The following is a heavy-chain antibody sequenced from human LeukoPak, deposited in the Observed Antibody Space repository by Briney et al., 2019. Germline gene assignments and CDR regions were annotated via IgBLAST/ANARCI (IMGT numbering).Heavy chain of an antibody. CDR1: GDSVSSNSAA. CDR3: ARGGTHYYDSSGGVRFLDV. V-gene: IGHV6-1*01. CDR2: TYYRSKWYN. D-gene: IGHD3-22*01. Sequence: PSQTLSLTCAISGDSVSSNSAAWNWIRQSPSRGLEWLGRTYYRSKWYNDYAVSVKSRITINPDTSKNQFSLQLNSVTPEDTAVYYCARGGTHYYDSSGGVRFLDVWGQGTTVTVSS. J-gene: IGHJ6*02.